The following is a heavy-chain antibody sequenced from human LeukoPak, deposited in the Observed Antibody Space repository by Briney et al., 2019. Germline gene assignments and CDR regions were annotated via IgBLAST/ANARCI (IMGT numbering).Heavy chain of an antibody. CDR2: IYYSGST. CDR1: GGSISSGDYY. J-gene: IGHJ4*02. V-gene: IGHV4-30-4*01. D-gene: IGHD3-10*01. Sequence: SQTLSLTCTVSGGSISSGDYYWSWIRQPPGKGLEWIGYIYYSGSTYYNPSLKSRVTISVDTSKNQFSLKLSSVTAADTAVCYCARERGGVWFGELSPFDYWGQGTLVTVSS. CDR3: ARERGGVWFGELSPFDY.